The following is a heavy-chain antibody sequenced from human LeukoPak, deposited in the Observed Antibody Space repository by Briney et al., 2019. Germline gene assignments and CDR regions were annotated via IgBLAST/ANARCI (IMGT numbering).Heavy chain of an antibody. Sequence: GESLRLSCAASGFTFSSYGMHWVRQAPGKGLEWVAVISYVGSNKYYADSVKGRFTISRDNSKNTLYLQMNSLRDEDTAMYYCARVSAPGTSGWYFGYWGQGTLVTVSS. CDR1: GFTFSSYG. V-gene: IGHV3-30*03. J-gene: IGHJ4*02. CDR2: ISYVGSNK. D-gene: IGHD6-19*01. CDR3: ARVSAPGTSGWYFGY.